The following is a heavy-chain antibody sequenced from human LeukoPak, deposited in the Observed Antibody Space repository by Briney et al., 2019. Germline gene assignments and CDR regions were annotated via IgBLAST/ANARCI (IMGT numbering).Heavy chain of an antibody. J-gene: IGHJ6*03. Sequence: PGGSLRLSCAASGFTFSDHYMDWVRQAPGKGLEWVGRTRNKANSYTTEYAASVKGRFTISRDDSKNSLYLQMNSLKTEDTAVYYCARGFSGYWSYYTDVWGKGTTVTISS. V-gene: IGHV3-72*01. CDR1: GFTFSDHY. D-gene: IGHD2-15*01. CDR3: ARGFSGYWSYYTDV. CDR2: TRNKANSYTT.